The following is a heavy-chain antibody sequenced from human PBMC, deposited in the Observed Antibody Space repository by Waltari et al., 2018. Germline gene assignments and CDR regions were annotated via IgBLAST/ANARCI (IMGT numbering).Heavy chain of an antibody. CDR3: AKTRIRYFIMDY. D-gene: IGHD3-9*01. CDR1: GFTLRNYA. J-gene: IGHJ4*02. CDR2: ISGSGGST. V-gene: IGHV3-23*01. Sequence: EVQLLESGGGLIQPGGSLRLACEDFGFTLRNYAMNWVRTAPGKGLDWVSTISGSGGSTHYADSVKGRFTISRDNSKNTLYLHMNVLRDADTAVYYCAKTRIRYFIMDYWGQGTLVTVSS.